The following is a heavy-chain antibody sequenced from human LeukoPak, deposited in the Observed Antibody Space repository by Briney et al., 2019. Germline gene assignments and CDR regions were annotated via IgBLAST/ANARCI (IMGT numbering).Heavy chain of an antibody. CDR1: GGTFSSYA. D-gene: IGHD6-13*01. J-gene: IGHJ4*02. CDR2: IIPIFGTA. Sequence: EASVKVSCKASGGTFSSYAISWVRQAPGQGLEWMGGIIPIFGTANYAQKFQGRVTITADESTSTAYMELSSLRSEDTAVYYCARLRRTAGTGFDYWGQGTLVTVSS. CDR3: ARLRRTAGTGFDY. V-gene: IGHV1-69*01.